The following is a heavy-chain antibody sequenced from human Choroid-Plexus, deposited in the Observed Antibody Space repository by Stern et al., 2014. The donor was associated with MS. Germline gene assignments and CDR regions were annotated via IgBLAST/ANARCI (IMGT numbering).Heavy chain of an antibody. V-gene: IGHV3-30*18. CDR2: VSYDGSNK. CDR1: GFTLGSCA. J-gene: IGHJ5*02. D-gene: IGHD2/OR15-2a*01. Sequence: VQLEESGGGVVQPGRPLRLSCIASGFTLGSCAMHWVRQAPGKGLEWVEGVSYDGSNKYYADSVKGRFTISRDNSQNTLYMQMSSLRPEDTAVYYCAKDRQYLTYFFDHWGQGSLVTVSS. CDR3: AKDRQYLTYFFDH.